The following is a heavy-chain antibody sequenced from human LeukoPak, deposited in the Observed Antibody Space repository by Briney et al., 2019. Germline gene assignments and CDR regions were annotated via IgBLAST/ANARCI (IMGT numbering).Heavy chain of an antibody. J-gene: IGHJ6*02. CDR2: ISSSSSTI. Sequence: GGSLRLSCAASGFTFSSYSMNWVRQAPGKGLEWVSYISSSSSTIYYADSVKGRFTISRDNAKNSLYLQMNSLRAEDTAVYYCAKVGITGTTATYGMDVWGQGTTVTVSS. CDR1: GFTFSSYS. V-gene: IGHV3-48*01. D-gene: IGHD1-7*01. CDR3: AKVGITGTTATYGMDV.